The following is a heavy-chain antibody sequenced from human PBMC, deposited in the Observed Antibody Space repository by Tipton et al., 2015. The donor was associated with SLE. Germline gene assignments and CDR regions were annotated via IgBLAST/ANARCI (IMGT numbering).Heavy chain of an antibody. CDR2: IYYSGST. J-gene: IGHJ6*02. V-gene: IGHV4-59*08. CDR3: ARQGQQLVRPYYYGMDV. D-gene: IGHD6-13*01. Sequence: LSLTCTVSGGSISSYYWSWIRQPPGKGLEWIGYIYYSGSTNYNPSLKSRVTISVDTSKNQFSLKLSSVTAADTAVYYCARQGQQLVRPYYYGMDVWGQGTTVTVSS. CDR1: GGSISSYY.